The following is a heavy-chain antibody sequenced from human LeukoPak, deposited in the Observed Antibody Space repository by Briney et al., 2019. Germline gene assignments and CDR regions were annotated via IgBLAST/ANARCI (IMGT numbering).Heavy chain of an antibody. CDR1: GGTFSSYA. D-gene: IGHD6-6*01. CDR2: IIPIFGTA. CDR3: ASYKGSSPDNWFDP. V-gene: IGHV1-69*05. J-gene: IGHJ5*02. Sequence: SVKVSCKASGGTFSSYAISWVRQAPGQGLEWMGGIIPIFGTANYAQKFQGRVTITTDESTSTAYMELSSLRSEDTAVYYCASYKGSSPDNWFDPWGQGTLVTVSS.